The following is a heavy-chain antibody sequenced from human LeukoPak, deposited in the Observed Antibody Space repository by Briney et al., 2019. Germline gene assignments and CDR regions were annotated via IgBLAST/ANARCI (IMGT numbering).Heavy chain of an antibody. CDR2: IKQDGSEK. CDR3: ARADRGIAAAGICQH. V-gene: IGHV3-7*01. CDR1: GFTFSSYW. J-gene: IGHJ1*01. Sequence: GGSLRLSCAASGFTFSSYWMSWVRQAPGKGLEWVANIKQDGSEKYYVDSVKGRFTISRDSAKNSLYLQMNSLRAEDTAVYYCARADRGIAAAGICQHWGQGTLVTVSS. D-gene: IGHD6-13*01.